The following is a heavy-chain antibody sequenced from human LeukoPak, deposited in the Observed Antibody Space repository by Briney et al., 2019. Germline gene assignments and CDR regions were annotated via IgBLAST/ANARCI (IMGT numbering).Heavy chain of an antibody. V-gene: IGHV4-59*01. CDR2: IYYTGST. Sequence: SETLSLTCTVSGDSISNYYWSWIRQPPGKGLEWIGYIYYTGSTYYNPSLKSRVTMSVDTSKNQFSLKLNSVTAADTAVYYCARGAEREPAAIGWFDPWGQGTMVTVSS. D-gene: IGHD2-2*01. J-gene: IGHJ5*02. CDR1: GDSISNYY. CDR3: ARGAEREPAAIGWFDP.